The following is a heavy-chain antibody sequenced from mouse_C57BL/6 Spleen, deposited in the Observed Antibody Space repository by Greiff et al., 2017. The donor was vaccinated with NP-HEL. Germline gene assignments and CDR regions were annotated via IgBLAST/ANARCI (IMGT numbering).Heavy chain of an antibody. J-gene: IGHJ1*03. CDR1: GFTFSSYG. V-gene: IGHV5-6*01. CDR2: ISSGGSYT. CDR3: ARDWDVRYFDV. D-gene: IGHD4-1*01. Sequence: EVHLVESGGDLVKPGGSLKLSCAASGFTFSSYGMSWVRQTPDKRLEWVATISSGGSYTYYPDSVKGRFTISRDNAKNTLYLQMSSLKSEDTAMYYCARDWDVRYFDVWGTGTTVTVSS.